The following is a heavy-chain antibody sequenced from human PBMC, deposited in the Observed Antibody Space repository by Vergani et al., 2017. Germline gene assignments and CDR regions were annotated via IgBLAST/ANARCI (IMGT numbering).Heavy chain of an antibody. J-gene: IGHJ2*01. Sequence: QVRLQESGPGLVKSSETLSLTCSVSFDSIRNLYCNWIRQPPGKGLEWIGSIHYSENTNYNPSLKTRVTISVDTSKNQFSLTLTSVTAADTAVYSCARRVVPTTRAVDGRADHWYFDLWGRGTLVIVSS. CDR3: ARRVVPTTRAVDGRADHWYFDL. D-gene: IGHD2-2*01. CDR2: IHYSENT. V-gene: IGHV4-59*11. CDR1: FDSIRNLY.